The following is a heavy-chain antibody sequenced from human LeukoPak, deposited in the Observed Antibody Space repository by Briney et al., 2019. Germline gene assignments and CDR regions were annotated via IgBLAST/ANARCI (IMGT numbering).Heavy chain of an antibody. CDR2: INHSGIT. CDR3: ARGRSSFDWPWKF. CDR1: GGLSCSGYY. D-gene: IGHD3-9*01. Sequence: DPSETLSLTCAVYGGLSCSGYYWSWIRQPPEQGLEWIGEINHSGITNYSPSLKSRVTGSLDTSKNQFSLKLNSVTAADTALYYCARGRSSFDWPWKFWGQGILVTVSS. J-gene: IGHJ4*02. V-gene: IGHV4-34*01.